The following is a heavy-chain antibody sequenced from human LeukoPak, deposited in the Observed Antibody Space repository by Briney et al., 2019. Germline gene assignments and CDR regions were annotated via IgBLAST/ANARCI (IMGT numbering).Heavy chain of an antibody. CDR2: VSYSGTT. Sequence: SETLSLTCTVSGGSISSYYWTWIRQPPGKGLEWIGYVSYSGTTKYNPSLKSRVTMSVDMSKNRLSLRLTSVTAADTAVYYCARSGYSYDSAVYWNFDLWGRGTLVTVPS. CDR3: ARSGYSYDSAVYWNFDL. CDR1: GGSISSYY. V-gene: IGHV4-59*01. D-gene: IGHD5-18*01. J-gene: IGHJ2*01.